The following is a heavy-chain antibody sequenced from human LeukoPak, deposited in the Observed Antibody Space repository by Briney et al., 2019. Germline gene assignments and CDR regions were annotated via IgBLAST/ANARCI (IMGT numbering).Heavy chain of an antibody. V-gene: IGHV3-48*03. CDR2: SSSSGSTI. CDR3: ARISLSGWANDY. D-gene: IGHD6-19*01. J-gene: IGHJ4*02. Sequence: GGSLRLSCAASGFTFTSYEMNWVRQAPGKGPEWVSYSSSSGSTIYYADSVKGRFTISRDNAKNSLYLQMNSLRAEDTAVYYCARISLSGWANDYWGQGTLVTVSS. CDR1: GFTFTSYE.